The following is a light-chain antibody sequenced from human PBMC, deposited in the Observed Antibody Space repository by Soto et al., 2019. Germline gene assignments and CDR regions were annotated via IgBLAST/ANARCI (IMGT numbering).Light chain of an antibody. CDR2: AAS. Sequence: DIQMTQSPCSLSASVGDTVTITCRASQSISVHLNWYQQKPGKVLKLLIYAASNLQSGVPLRFSGSGSETDFALTISSLQPEDFATYYCQQSYITPYTFGQGTKLEIK. V-gene: IGKV1-39*01. CDR1: QSISVH. J-gene: IGKJ2*01. CDR3: QQSYITPYT.